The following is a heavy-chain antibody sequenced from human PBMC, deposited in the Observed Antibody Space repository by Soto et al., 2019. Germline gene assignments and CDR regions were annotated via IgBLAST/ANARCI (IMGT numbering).Heavy chain of an antibody. V-gene: IGHV1-58*01. CDR1: GFTFTSSA. CDR3: AAVHYGVIPYDSSLGDPYYFDY. J-gene: IGHJ4*01. CDR2: IVVGSGNT. Sequence: EASVKFSCKASGFTFTSSAVQWVRQARGQRLECIGWIVVGSGNTDYAQKFQERVTITRXXXXSXXXMXLSXLRXEGTAVYYCAAVHYGVIPYDSSLGDPYYFDYWG. D-gene: IGHD3-22*01.